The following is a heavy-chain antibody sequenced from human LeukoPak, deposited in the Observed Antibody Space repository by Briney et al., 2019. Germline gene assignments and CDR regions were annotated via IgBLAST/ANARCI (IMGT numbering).Heavy chain of an antibody. Sequence: PGGSLRLSCGASGFPFSSYGMHWVRQAPGKGLEWVAAISNDGKNKFYADSVKGRFTISRDNPKNTMNLQMNSLRGEDTAVYYCARDGTPLYSTGWVYMDVWGRGTTVTISS. J-gene: IGHJ6*03. D-gene: IGHD6-25*01. CDR3: ARDGTPLYSTGWVYMDV. V-gene: IGHV3-30*03. CDR1: GFPFSSYG. CDR2: ISNDGKNK.